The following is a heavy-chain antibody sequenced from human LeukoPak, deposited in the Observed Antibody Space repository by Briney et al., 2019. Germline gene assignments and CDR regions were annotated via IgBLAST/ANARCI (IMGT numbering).Heavy chain of an antibody. J-gene: IGHJ4*02. D-gene: IGHD3-22*01. V-gene: IGHV4-59*01. Sequence: KASETLSLTCTVSGGSISSYYWSWIRQPPGKGLEWIGYIYYSGSTNYNPSLKSRVTISVDTSKNQFSLKLSSVTAADTAVYYCARGLSNYYYDSSGYTFDYWGQGTLVTVSS. CDR2: IYYSGST. CDR1: GGSISSYY. CDR3: ARGLSNYYYDSSGYTFDY.